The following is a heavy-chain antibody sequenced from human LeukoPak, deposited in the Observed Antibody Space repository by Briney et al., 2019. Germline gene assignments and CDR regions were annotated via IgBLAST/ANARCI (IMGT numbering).Heavy chain of an antibody. V-gene: IGHV3-23*01. D-gene: IGHD4-17*01. CDR3: AKDLHGDYTLDY. CDR2: ISGSGGTT. CDR1: GFTFPDFA. Sequence: GGSLRLSCAAPGFTFPDFAMSWVRQAPGKGLEWVSAISGSGGTTYYADAVKGRFTISRDNSKNTLYLQMNSLRTEDTTVYYCAKDLHGDYTLDYWGQGTLVTVSS. J-gene: IGHJ4*02.